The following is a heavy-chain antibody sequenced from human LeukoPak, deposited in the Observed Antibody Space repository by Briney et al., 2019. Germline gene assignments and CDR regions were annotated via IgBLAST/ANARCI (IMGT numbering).Heavy chain of an antibody. CDR1: GFTFSSYP. CDR3: AKLETYSSGWYVDY. D-gene: IGHD6-19*01. CDR2: ISGGGGSA. Sequence: PGGSLRLSCAASGFTFSSYPMSWVRQSPTKGLQWVSAISGGGGSAYYADSVKGRFTISRDNSKNTLYLQMNSLRAEDTAVYYCAKLETYSSGWYVDYWGQGTLVTVSS. J-gene: IGHJ4*02. V-gene: IGHV3-23*01.